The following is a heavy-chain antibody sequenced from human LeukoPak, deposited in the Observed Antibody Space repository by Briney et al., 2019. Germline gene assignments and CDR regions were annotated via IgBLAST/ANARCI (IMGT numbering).Heavy chain of an antibody. D-gene: IGHD1-14*01. CDR1: GYPYNTAG. CDR2: IDTYSGRT. J-gene: IGHJ5*02. V-gene: IGHV1-18*01. Sequence: ASVKVSCKASGYPYNTAGISWVRQAPGQGLEWMGWIDTYSGRTNFAQKFQGRVTMTSDAFTTTAYMELRSLRSDDTAMYYCARDSGMSATDSFDLWGQGTLVTVSS. CDR3: ARDSGMSATDSFDL.